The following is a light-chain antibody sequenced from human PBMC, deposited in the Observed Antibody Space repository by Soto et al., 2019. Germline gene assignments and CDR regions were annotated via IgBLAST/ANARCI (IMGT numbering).Light chain of an antibody. V-gene: IGKV3-20*01. Sequence: IVMTQSPGTLSVSPGERATLSCRASQSVSSNLAWYQQKPGQAPRLLIYGASSRATGIPDRFSGSGSGTDFTLTISRLEPEDFAVYYCQQYGSSPITFGQGTRLEN. CDR2: GAS. CDR3: QQYGSSPIT. CDR1: QSVSSN. J-gene: IGKJ5*01.